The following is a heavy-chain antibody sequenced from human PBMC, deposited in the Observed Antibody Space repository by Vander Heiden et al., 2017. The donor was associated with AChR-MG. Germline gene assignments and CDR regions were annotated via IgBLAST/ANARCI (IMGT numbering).Heavy chain of an antibody. Sequence: QVQLVQSGADAKKPGASVKVPCKASGYAFTGYYMHWVRRAPGQGLEWIRWINPNSGGTNYAQKFQGRVTMTRDTSISTAYMELSRLRSDDTAVYYCAGGRAPGSAAGYWGRGTLVTVSS. CDR3: AGGRAPGSAAGY. J-gene: IGHJ4*02. CDR1: GYAFTGYY. V-gene: IGHV1-2*02. D-gene: IGHD3-10*01. CDR2: INPNSGGT.